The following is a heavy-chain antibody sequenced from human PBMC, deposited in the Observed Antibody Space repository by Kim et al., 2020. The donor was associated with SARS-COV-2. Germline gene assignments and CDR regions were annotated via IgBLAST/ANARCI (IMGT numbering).Heavy chain of an antibody. Sequence: ASVKVSCKASGYTFTNYYIHWLRQAPGRGLEWMGMVNPNGGGTTYAQRFQGRLTMTRDTSTSTAYMEVSSLTSDDTAVYYCARDRGEYYDNNNTPYNCFDSWGQGTLVTVSS. D-gene: IGHD3-22*01. J-gene: IGHJ5*01. CDR1: GYTFTNYY. CDR2: VNPNGGGT. CDR3: ARDRGEYYDNNNTPYNCFDS. V-gene: IGHV1-46*01.